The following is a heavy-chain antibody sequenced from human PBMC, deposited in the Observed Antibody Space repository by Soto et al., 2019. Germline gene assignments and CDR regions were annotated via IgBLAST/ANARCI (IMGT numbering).Heavy chain of an antibody. CDR1: GYTFTSYG. J-gene: IGHJ3*02. CDR3: ATDVVVVAGAAFDI. V-gene: IGHV1-24*01. Sequence: GASVKVSCKASGYTFTSYGISWVRQAPGKGLEWMGGFDPEDGETIYAQKFQGRVTMTEDTSTDTAYMELSSLRSEDTAVYYCATDVVVVAGAAFDIWGQGTVVTVSS. D-gene: IGHD2-15*01. CDR2: FDPEDGET.